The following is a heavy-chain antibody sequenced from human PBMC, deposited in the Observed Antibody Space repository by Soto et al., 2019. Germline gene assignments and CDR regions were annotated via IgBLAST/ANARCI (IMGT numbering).Heavy chain of an antibody. CDR1: GFTFSDYC. J-gene: IGHJ4*02. CDR3: ARDPREYYFDY. CDR2: ISSSGSTI. V-gene: IGHV3-11*01. Sequence: QVQLVESGGGLVKPGGSLRLSCAASGFTFSDYCMTWIRQAPGKGLEWVSYISSSGSTIYYADSMKGRFTISRDNAKNSLYLQMNSLRAEDTAVSYCARDPREYYFDYWGQGTLVTVSS.